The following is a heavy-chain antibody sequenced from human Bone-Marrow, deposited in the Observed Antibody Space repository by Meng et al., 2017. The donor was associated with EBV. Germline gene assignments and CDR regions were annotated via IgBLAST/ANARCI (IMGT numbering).Heavy chain of an antibody. CDR3: ARDGSAHCSGGSCLFFDS. CDR2: IIPIFGTP. CDR1: GGTFSSNG. V-gene: IGHV1-69*01. D-gene: IGHD2-15*01. Sequence: QVQLVQSGAEVXXXXXXVKXSXXXSGGTFSSNGISWVRQAPGQGLDWMGQIIPIFGTPNYAPKYQGRVTITADESTNTAYLEVSSLRSEDTAVYYCARDGSAHCSGGSCLFFDSWGQGTLVTVSS. J-gene: IGHJ4*02.